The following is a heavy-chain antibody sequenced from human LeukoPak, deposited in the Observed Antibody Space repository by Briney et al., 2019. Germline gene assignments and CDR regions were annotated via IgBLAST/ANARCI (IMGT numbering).Heavy chain of an antibody. CDR1: GFIFTTYA. D-gene: IGHD6-13*01. J-gene: IGHJ4*02. CDR3: ARDFSSSLDY. V-gene: IGHV3-23*01. Sequence: GGSLRLSCAASGFIFTTYAMGWVRQAPGKGLEWVSSIKGGGGDPFYADSVKGRFTISRDNAKNSLYLQMNSLRAEDTAVYYCARDFSSSLDYWGQGTLVTVSS. CDR2: IKGGGGDP.